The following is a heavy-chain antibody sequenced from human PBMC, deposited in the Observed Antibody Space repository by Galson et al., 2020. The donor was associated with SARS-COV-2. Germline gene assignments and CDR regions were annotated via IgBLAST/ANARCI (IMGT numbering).Heavy chain of an antibody. CDR3: AKERGYYYGMDV. J-gene: IGHJ6*02. V-gene: IGHV3-9*01. CDR1: GFTFDDYA. CDR2: ISWYSGSI. Sequence: SLKISCAASGFTFDDYAMHWVRQAPGKGLEWVSGISWYSGSIGYADSVKGRVTISRDNAKNSLYLQMNSLRAEDTALYYCAKERGYYYGMDVWGQGTTGTVAS.